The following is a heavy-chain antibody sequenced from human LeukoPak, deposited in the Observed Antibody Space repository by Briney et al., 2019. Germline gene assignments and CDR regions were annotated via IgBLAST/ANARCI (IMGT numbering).Heavy chain of an antibody. Sequence: GGSLRLSCAASGFTFSSYAMSWVRQAPGKGLEWVSAISGSGGSTYYADSVKGRFTISRDNSKNTLYLQMNSLRAEDTAVYYCAKDSRFEEEIAMVTDYWGQGTLVTVSS. CDR1: GFTFSSYA. CDR3: AKDSRFEEEIAMVTDY. CDR2: ISGSGGST. J-gene: IGHJ4*02. D-gene: IGHD5-18*01. V-gene: IGHV3-23*01.